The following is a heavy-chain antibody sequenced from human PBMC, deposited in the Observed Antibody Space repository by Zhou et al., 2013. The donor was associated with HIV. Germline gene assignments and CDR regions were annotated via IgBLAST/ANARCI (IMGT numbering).Heavy chain of an antibody. CDR1: GYTFTGYY. CDR2: INPNSGGT. Sequence: QVQLVQSGAEVKKPGASVKVSCKASGYTFTGYYMHWVRQAPGQGLEWMGWINPNSGGTNYAQKFQGRVTMTRDTSISTAYMELSRLRSDDTAVYYCARAGDYYDSSGYGDYFDYWGQGTLVTVSS. J-gene: IGHJ4*02. D-gene: IGHD3-22*01. CDR3: ARAGDYYDSSGYGDYFDY. V-gene: IGHV1-2*02.